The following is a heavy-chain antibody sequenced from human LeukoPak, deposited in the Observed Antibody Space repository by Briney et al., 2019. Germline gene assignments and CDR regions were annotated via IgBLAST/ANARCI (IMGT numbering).Heavy chain of an antibody. Sequence: SETLSLTCTVSGGSISSYYWSWIRQPPGKGLEWIGYIYYSGSTNYNPSLKSRVTISVDTSKNQFSLKLSSVTAADTAVYYCARGVDGYNYNYWGQGTLVTVSS. D-gene: IGHD5-24*01. CDR2: IYYSGST. V-gene: IGHV4-59*01. CDR1: GGSISSYY. J-gene: IGHJ4*02. CDR3: ARGVDGYNYNY.